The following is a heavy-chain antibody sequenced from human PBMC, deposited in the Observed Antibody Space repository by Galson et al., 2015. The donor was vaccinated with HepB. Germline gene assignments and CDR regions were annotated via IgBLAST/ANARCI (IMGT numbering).Heavy chain of an antibody. Sequence: SVKVSCKASGYTFTSYAMHWVRQAPGQRLEWMGWINAGNGNTKYSQKFQGRVTITRDTSASTAYMELSSLRSEDTAVYYCARDRYYDFWSGYRAYYYYYGMDVWGQGTTVTVSS. CDR2: INAGNGNT. CDR1: GYTFTSYA. D-gene: IGHD3-3*01. V-gene: IGHV1-3*01. J-gene: IGHJ6*02. CDR3: ARDRYYDFWSGYRAYYYYYGMDV.